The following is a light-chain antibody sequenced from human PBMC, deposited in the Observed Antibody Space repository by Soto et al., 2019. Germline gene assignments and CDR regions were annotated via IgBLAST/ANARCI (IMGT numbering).Light chain of an antibody. CDR2: AAS. J-gene: IGKJ1*01. CDR1: QGISSY. CDR3: QQTYSPPRT. V-gene: IGKV1-39*01. Sequence: DIQMTQSPSFLSASVGDRVTITWRASQGISSYLAWYQQKPGKAPKPLIYAASTLQSGVPSRFSGSGSGTGFTLTVSNLQPEDFATYYCQQTYSPPRTFGQGTKVDIK.